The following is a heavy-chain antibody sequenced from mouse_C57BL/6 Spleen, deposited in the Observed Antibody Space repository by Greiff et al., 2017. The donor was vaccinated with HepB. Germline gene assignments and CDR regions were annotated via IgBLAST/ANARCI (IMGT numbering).Heavy chain of an antibody. CDR1: GYTFTSYW. V-gene: IGHV1-69*01. D-gene: IGHD1-1*01. CDR3: ARNGLYYGSSYKYFDV. Sequence: QVQLQQPGAELVMPGASVKLSCKASGYTFTSYWMHWVKQRPGQGLEWIGEIDPSDSYTNYNQKFKGKSTLTVDKSSSTAYMQLSSLASEDSAVYYCARNGLYYGSSYKYFDVWGTGTTVTVSS. J-gene: IGHJ1*03. CDR2: IDPSDSYT.